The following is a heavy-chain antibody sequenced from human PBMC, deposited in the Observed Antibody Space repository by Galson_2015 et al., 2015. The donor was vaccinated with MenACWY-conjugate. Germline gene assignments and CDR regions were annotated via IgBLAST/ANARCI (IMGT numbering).Heavy chain of an antibody. CDR1: GFTFNNYD. V-gene: IGHV3-21*01. Sequence: SLRLSCATSGFTFNNYDMNWVRQAPGKGLEWVSSISISSTNIYYADSVKGRFTISRDNAKNSVYLQMNSLRAEDTAVYFCARVVPSAMIHGFDYWGQGTLVTVSS. J-gene: IGHJ4*02. CDR3: ARVVPSAMIHGFDY. CDR2: ISISSTNI. D-gene: IGHD2-2*01.